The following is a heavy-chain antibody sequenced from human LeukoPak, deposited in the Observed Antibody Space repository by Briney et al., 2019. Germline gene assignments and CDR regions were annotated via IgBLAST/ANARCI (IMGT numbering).Heavy chain of an antibody. J-gene: IGHJ4*02. D-gene: IGHD1-26*01. Sequence: GGSLRLSCAASEFIFSTYAMHWVRQAPGKGLEWVAGISYDESNKYYADSVKGRFTISRDNSENTLYLQMNSLRADDTAVYYCARVSGVVGATPFDHWGQGTLVTVSS. CDR3: ARVSGVVGATPFDH. V-gene: IGHV3-30*04. CDR1: EFIFSTYA. CDR2: ISYDESNK.